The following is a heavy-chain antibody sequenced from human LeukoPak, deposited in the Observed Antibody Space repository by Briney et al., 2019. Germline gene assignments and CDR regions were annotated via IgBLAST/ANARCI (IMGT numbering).Heavy chain of an antibody. CDR2: ISSSRSYI. J-gene: IGHJ6*03. Sequence: GGSLRLSCAASGFTFSSYSMNWVRQAPGKGLEWVSSISSSRSYIYYADSVKGRFTISRDKSKKTLSLQMNGLRVEDTAVYYCARVMPPGRIRFYSYYMDVWGKGTTVTVS. CDR1: GFTFSSYS. D-gene: IGHD2-15*01. CDR3: ARVMPPGRIRFYSYYMDV. V-gene: IGHV3-21*01.